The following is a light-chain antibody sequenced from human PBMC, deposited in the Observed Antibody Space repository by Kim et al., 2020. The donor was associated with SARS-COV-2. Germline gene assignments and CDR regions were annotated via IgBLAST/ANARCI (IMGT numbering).Light chain of an antibody. CDR3: SSFTRRATLV. CDR1: SSDVGGYNY. CDR2: DVS. Sequence: GQSITSSCTGTSSDVGGYNYVAWYQQHPGKAPKLMIYDVSDRPSGVSNRFSGSKSGNTASLTISGLQAEDEADYYCSSFTRRATLVFGTGTKVTVL. J-gene: IGLJ1*01. V-gene: IGLV2-14*03.